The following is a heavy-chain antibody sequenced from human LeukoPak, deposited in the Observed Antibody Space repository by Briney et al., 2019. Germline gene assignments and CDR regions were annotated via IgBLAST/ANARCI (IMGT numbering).Heavy chain of an antibody. D-gene: IGHD1-26*01. CDR1: VYTFSDYY. Sequence: ASVKVSCKAAVYTFSDYYIHWVRQAPGQGLEWMGWINPKSGGTNYVQNFKGRVTMTRDTSINTAYMELNRLTSDDTAVYYCARVGSPQKVVGLKIYWGQGTLVTVSS. V-gene: IGHV1-2*02. CDR2: INPKSGGT. CDR3: ARVGSPQKVVGLKIY. J-gene: IGHJ4*02.